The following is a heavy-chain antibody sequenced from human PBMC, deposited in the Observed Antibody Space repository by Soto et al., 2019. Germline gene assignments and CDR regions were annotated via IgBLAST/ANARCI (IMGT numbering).Heavy chain of an antibody. V-gene: IGHV3-23*01. Sequence: EVQLLESGGGLVQPGGSLRLSCAASGFTFSSYAMRWVRQAPGKGLEWGSTISYSGGTTYYADSVKGRFTISRDNSKNTLYLQMNSLRAEDTAVYYCANEGVGFDYWCQGTLVTVSS. CDR1: GFTFSSYA. J-gene: IGHJ4*02. CDR2: ISYSGGTT. D-gene: IGHD1-26*01. CDR3: ANEGVGFDY.